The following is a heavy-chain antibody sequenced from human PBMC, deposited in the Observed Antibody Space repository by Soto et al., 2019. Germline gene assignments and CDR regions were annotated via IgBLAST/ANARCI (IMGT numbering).Heavy chain of an antibody. J-gene: IGHJ4*02. V-gene: IGHV1-69*02. CDR2: IIPILGIA. CDR3: ARGGAVTDYFDY. Sequence: QVQLVHSGAEVKKPGSSVKVSCKASGGTFSSYTISWVRQAPGQGLEWMGRIIPILGIANYAQKFQGRVTITADKSTSTAYMELSSLRSEDTAVYYCARGGAVTDYFDYWGQGTLVTVSS. D-gene: IGHD4-17*01. CDR1: GGTFSSYT.